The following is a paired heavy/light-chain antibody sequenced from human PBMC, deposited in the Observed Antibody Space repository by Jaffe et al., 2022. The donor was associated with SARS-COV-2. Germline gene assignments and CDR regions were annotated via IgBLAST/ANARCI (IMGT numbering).Light chain of an antibody. J-gene: IGKJ2*01. CDR2: AAS. CDR3: QQANTFPLT. CDR1: QGISSW. V-gene: IGKV1-12*01. Sequence: DIQMTQSPSSVSASVGDRVNITCRASQGISSWLAWHQQKPGMAPKLLIYAASTLQDGVPSRFSGSGFGTDFTLTISSLQPEDFATYFCQQANTFPLTFGQGTKVEIK.
Heavy chain of an antibody. CDR2: IKTDNGDT. CDR3: AISGYYLYYFDY. V-gene: IGHV1-3*04. J-gene: IGHJ4*02. Sequence: QVQLVQSGAEVKSPGASLKVSCKSSGYTFTSYAVHWVRLAPGQRLEWMGWIKTDNGDTEYSRKLQGRVTFTRDSSASTVYMQLSSLMSEDTAVYYCAISGYYLYYFDYWGQGTLVTVSS. CDR1: GYTFTSYA. D-gene: IGHD3-22*01.